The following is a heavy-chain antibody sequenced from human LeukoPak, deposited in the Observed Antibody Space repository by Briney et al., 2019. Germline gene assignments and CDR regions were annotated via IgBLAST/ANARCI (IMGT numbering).Heavy chain of an antibody. D-gene: IGHD4-17*01. CDR2: IYYSGST. J-gene: IGHJ4*02. Sequence: PSETLSLTCTVSGGSISSYYWSWIRQPPGKGLEWIGYIYYSGSTNYNPSLKSRVTISVDTSKNQFSLKLSSVTAADTAVYYCARAEGEDYGDHGSFFFDYWGQGTLVTVSS. CDR3: ARAEGEDYGDHGSFFFDY. V-gene: IGHV4-59*01. CDR1: GGSISSYY.